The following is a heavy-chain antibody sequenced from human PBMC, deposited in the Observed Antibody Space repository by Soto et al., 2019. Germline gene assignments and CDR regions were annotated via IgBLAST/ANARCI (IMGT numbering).Heavy chain of an antibody. J-gene: IGHJ4*02. CDR3: ARADYGDYFDY. D-gene: IGHD4-17*01. CDR2: IYYSGST. CDR1: GGSISSYY. Sequence: SETLSLTCTVSGGSISSYYWSWIRQPPGKGLEWIGYIYYSGSTNYNPSLKSRDTISVDTSKNQFSLKLSSVTAADAAVYYCARADYGDYFDYWGQGTLVTVSS. V-gene: IGHV4-59*01.